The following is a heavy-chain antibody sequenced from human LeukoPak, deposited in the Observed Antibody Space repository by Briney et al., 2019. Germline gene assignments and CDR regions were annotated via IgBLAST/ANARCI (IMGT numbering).Heavy chain of an antibody. V-gene: IGHV4-34*01. D-gene: IGHD3-3*01. CDR3: ARNDDFWSGYYDY. CDR2: INHSGST. CDR1: GGSFSGYY. Sequence: PSETLSLTCAVYGGSFSGYYWSWIRQPPGKGLEWIGEINHSGSTNYNPSLKSRVTISVDTSKNQFSLKLSSVTAADTAVYYCARNDDFWSGYYDYWGQGTLVTVSS. J-gene: IGHJ4*02.